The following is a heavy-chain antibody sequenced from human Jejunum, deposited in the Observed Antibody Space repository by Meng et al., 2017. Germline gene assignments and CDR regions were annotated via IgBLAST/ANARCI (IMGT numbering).Heavy chain of an antibody. CDR3: AKGRVVTAIASFDY. J-gene: IGHJ4*02. CDR2: ISATGDST. V-gene: IGHV3-23*01. Sequence: EVQLLESGGGLVQPGGSLVLSCAASGFTFTSYAMTWVRQAPGKGLEWISSISATGDSTYYADSVRGRFTISRDNSKSTLYLHVSSLRVDDTAIYFCAKGRVVTAIASFDYWGQGTLVTVSS. D-gene: IGHD2-21*02. CDR1: GFTFTSYA.